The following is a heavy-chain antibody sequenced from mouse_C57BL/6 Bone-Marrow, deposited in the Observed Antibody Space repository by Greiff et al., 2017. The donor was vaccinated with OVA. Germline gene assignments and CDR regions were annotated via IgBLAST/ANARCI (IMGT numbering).Heavy chain of an antibody. CDR3: AKNGNLFFYFDY. J-gene: IGHJ2*01. V-gene: IGHV1-26*01. CDR2: INPNNGGT. CDR1: GYTFTDYY. D-gene: IGHD2-1*01. Sequence: VQLQQSGPELVKPGASVKISCKASGYTFTDYYMNWVKQSHGKSLEWIGDINPNNGGTSYNQKFKGKATLTVDKSSSTAYMELRSLTSEDSAVYYCAKNGNLFFYFDYWGQGTTLTVSS.